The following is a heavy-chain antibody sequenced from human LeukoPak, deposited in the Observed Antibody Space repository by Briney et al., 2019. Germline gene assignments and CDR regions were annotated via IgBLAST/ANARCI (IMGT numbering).Heavy chain of an antibody. V-gene: IGHV4-61*02. CDR2: IYTSGGT. Sequence: SQTLSLTCTVSGGSISSGSYYWSWIRQPAGKGLEWIGRIYTSGGTNYNPSLKSRVTISVDTSKNQFSLKLSSVTAADTAVYYCARELITIFGVVMAIDYWGQGTLVAVSS. J-gene: IGHJ4*02. D-gene: IGHD3-3*01. CDR1: GGSISSGSYY. CDR3: ARELITIFGVVMAIDY.